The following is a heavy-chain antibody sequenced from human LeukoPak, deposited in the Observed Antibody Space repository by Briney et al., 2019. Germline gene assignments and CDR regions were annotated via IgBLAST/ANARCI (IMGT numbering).Heavy chain of an antibody. CDR3: ARGDYYGSGSYAYAFDI. J-gene: IGHJ3*02. D-gene: IGHD3-10*01. CDR1: GGTFSSYA. CDR2: IIPIFGTA. V-gene: IGHV1-69*06. Sequence: ASVKVSCKASGGTFSSYAISWVRQAPGQGLEWMGGIIPIFGTANYAQKFQGRVTITADKSTSTAYMELSSLRSEDTAVYYCARGDYYGSGSYAYAFDIWGQETMVTVSS.